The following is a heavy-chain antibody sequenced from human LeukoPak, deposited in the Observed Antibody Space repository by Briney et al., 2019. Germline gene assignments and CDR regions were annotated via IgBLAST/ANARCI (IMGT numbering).Heavy chain of an antibody. D-gene: IGHD6-6*01. Sequence: GGSLRLSCAASGFTFSSYSMNWVRQAPGKGLEWVSSISSSSSYIYYADSVKGRFTISRDKSKNTVYLQMNGLRADDTAVYYCAKDGVAAFATGYMDVGGKGTTVTVSS. CDR3: AKDGVAAFATGYMDV. CDR2: ISSSSSYI. CDR1: GFTFSSYS. V-gene: IGHV3-21*04. J-gene: IGHJ6*03.